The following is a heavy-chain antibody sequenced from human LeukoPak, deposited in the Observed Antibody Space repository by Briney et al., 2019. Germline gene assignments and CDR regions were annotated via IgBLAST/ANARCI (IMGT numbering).Heavy chain of an antibody. Sequence: SETLSLTCTVSGGSISSSSYYWGWIRQPPGKGLEWIGSIYYSGDTYYNPSLKSRVTTSVDTSKSQFSLRLSSVTAADTAVYYCARGGEMATTDYWGQGTLVTVSS. CDR3: ARGGEMATTDY. J-gene: IGHJ4*02. D-gene: IGHD5-24*01. CDR1: GGSISSSSYY. CDR2: IYYSGDT. V-gene: IGHV4-39*01.